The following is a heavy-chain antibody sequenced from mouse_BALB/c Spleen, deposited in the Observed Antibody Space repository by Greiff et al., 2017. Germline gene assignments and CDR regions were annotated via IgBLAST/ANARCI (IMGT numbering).Heavy chain of an antibody. CDR1: GYAFTNYL. D-gene: IGHD2-1*01. J-gene: IGHJ3*01. CDR3: ARGNYGNPLAY. V-gene: IGHV1-54*01. CDR2: INPGSGGT. Sequence: VQLQESGAELVRPGTSVKVSCKASGYAFTNYLIEWVKQRPGQGLEWIVVINPGSGGTNYNEKFKGKATLTADKSSSTAYMQLSSLTSDDSAVYFCARGNYGNPLAYWGQGTLVTVSA.